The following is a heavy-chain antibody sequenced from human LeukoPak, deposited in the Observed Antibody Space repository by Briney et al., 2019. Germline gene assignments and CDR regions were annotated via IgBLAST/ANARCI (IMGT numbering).Heavy chain of an antibody. CDR1: GGSFSGYY. CDR2: INHSGST. J-gene: IGHJ4*02. Sequence: KPSETLSLTCAVYGGSFSGYYWSWIRQPPGKGPEWIGEINHSGSTNYNPSLKSRVSISAVTSKNQFSLKLSSVTAADTAVYYCARTGETAMDSRGLFDYWGQGTLVTVSS. D-gene: IGHD5-18*01. CDR3: ARTGETAMDSRGLFDY. V-gene: IGHV4-34*01.